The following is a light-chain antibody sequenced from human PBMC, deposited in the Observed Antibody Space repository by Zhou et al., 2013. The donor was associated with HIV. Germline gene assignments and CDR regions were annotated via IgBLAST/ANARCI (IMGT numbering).Light chain of an antibody. CDR3: QQYGGSLT. CDR1: QSVSSSY. J-gene: IGKJ4*01. CDR2: GTS. V-gene: IGKV3-20*01. Sequence: ILLTQSPGTLSLSPGERATLSCRASQSVSSSYLAWYQQKPGQAPRLLIFGTSSRATGIPDRFSGSGSGTDFTLTINRLEPEDFAVYYCQQYGGSLTFGGGTKVEIK.